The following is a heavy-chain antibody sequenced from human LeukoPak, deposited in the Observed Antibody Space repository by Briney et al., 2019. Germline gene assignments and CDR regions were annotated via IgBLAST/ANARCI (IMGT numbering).Heavy chain of an antibody. D-gene: IGHD6-19*01. CDR2: LYSGGST. J-gene: IGHJ4*02. CDR3: TRVSLTVAFEY. Sequence: GGSLRLSCAASGFTFSSCAMHWVRQAPGKGLEWVAILYSGGSTDYADSVKGRATISRDNVKNILYLQMNSLRGEDTAIYYCTRVSLTVAFEYWGQGSLVTVSS. CDR1: GFTFSSCA. V-gene: IGHV3-NL1*01.